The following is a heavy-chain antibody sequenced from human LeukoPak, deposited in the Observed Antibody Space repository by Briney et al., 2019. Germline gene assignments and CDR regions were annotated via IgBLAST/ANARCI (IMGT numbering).Heavy chain of an antibody. CDR3: ARLGSIAAAGTPDY. CDR2: ISGSTTYT. J-gene: IGHJ4*02. Sequence: GESLRLSCAASGFTFSDYYMSWIRQAPGKGLEWVSYISGSTTYTTYADSVKGRFTISRDNAKNSLYLQMNSLGGEDTAVYYCARLGSIAAAGTPDYWGQGTLVTVSS. D-gene: IGHD6-13*01. CDR1: GFTFSDYY. V-gene: IGHV3-11*06.